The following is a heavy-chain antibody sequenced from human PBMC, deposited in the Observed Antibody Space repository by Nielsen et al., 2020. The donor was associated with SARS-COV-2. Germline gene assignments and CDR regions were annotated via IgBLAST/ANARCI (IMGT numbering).Heavy chain of an antibody. J-gene: IGHJ4*02. D-gene: IGHD3-10*01. CDR3: ARGAGRYWEATYFDY. CDR1: GFTFGTYD. V-gene: IGHV3-13*04. CDR2: IGTVADT. Sequence: GGSLRLSCSASGFTFGTYDMHWVRQTPGDGLQWVSAIGTVADTYYADSVKGRFTISRDNSKNTLYLQMNSLRAEDTAIYYCARGAGRYWEATYFDYWGQGTLVTVSS.